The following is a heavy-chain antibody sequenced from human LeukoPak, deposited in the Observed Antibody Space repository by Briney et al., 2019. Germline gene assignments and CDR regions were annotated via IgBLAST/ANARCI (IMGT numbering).Heavy chain of an antibody. J-gene: IGHJ6*03. CDR3: ARDSIAVAGHTGVGYYYMDV. D-gene: IGHD6-19*01. CDR1: GFTFDDYG. CDR2: INWNGGST. Sequence: GGSLRLSCAASGFTFDDYGMSWVRQAPGKGLEWVSGINWNGGSTGYADSVKGRFTISRDNAKNSLYLQMNSLRAEDTALYYCARDSIAVAGHTGVGYYYMDVWGKGTTVTVSS. V-gene: IGHV3-20*04.